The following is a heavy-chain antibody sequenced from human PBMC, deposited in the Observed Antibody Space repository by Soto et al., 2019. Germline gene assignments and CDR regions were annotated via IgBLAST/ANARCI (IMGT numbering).Heavy chain of an antibody. J-gene: IGHJ5*02. CDR1: GGSFSGYY. V-gene: IGHV4-34*01. Sequence: SETLSLTCAVYGGSFSGYYWSWIRQPPGKGLEWIGEINHSGSTNYNPSLKSRVTISVDTSKNQFSLKLSSVTAADTAVYYCARAKAPLYSSSWYWFAPWGQGTLVTVSS. CDR3: ARAKAPLYSSSWYWFAP. CDR2: INHSGST. D-gene: IGHD6-13*01.